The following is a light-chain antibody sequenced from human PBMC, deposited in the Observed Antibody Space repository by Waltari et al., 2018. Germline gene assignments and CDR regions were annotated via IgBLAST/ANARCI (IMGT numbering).Light chain of an antibody. Sequence: QSALTQPASVSGSPGQSITISCTGTSSAVGAYNYFSWYQQHPGKAPKILIYEVSNRYPGVSNRFSGSKSGNTASLTISGLQAEDEADYYCSSKSTSSTLVVFGGGTKLTVL. J-gene: IGLJ2*01. CDR1: SSAVGAYNY. CDR2: EVS. CDR3: SSKSTSSTLVV. V-gene: IGLV2-14*01.